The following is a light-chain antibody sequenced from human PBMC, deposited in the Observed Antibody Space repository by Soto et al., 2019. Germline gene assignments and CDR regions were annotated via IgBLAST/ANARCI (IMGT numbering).Light chain of an antibody. CDR2: DAS. CDR1: QSVSSY. J-gene: IGKJ4*01. CDR3: QKRSNWPPV. V-gene: IGKV3-11*01. Sequence: EIVLTQSPATLSLSPGERATLSCRASQSVSSYLAWYQQKPGQAPRLLIYDASNRATGIPARFSASGSGTDFTLTISSLEPEDFAVYYCQKRSNWPPVFCGGTRVEIK.